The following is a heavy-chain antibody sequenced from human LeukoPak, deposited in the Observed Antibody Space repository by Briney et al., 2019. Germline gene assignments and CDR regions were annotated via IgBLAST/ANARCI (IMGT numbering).Heavy chain of an antibody. CDR1: GFTVSSNY. D-gene: IGHD4-17*01. CDR3: ASSPDYGDYYYYYMDV. CDR2: IYSGGST. J-gene: IGHJ6*03. V-gene: IGHV3-66*01. Sequence: PGGSLRLSCAASGFTVSSNYMSWVRQAPGKGLEWVSVIYSGGSTYYADSVKGRFTISRDNSKNTLYLQMNSLRAEDTAVYYCASSPDYGDYYYYYMDVWGKGTTVTISS.